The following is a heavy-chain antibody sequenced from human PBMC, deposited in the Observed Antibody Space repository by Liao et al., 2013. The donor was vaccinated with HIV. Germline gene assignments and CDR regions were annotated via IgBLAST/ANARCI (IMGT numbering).Heavy chain of an antibody. CDR3: ARDWSLSIFQWLGMDV. CDR2: FYSSGST. V-gene: IGHV4-59*02. CDR1: GGSVSGHN. D-gene: IGHD6-19*01. J-gene: IGHJ6*03. Sequence: QVQLQESGPGLVKPSQTLSLTCSVSGGSVSGHNWGWVRQAPGKGLEWIGCFYSSGSTSYNPSLKGRANILVDTSRSQLSLKLSSVTAADTAVYYCARDWSLSIFQWLGMDVWGKGTTVTVSS.